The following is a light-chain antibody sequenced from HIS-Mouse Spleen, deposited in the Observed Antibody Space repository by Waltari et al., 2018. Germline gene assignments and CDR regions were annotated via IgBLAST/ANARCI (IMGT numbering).Light chain of an antibody. CDR3: CSYAGRSTFGV. V-gene: IGLV2-23*03. J-gene: IGLJ3*02. CDR2: EGS. Sequence: QSALTQPASVSGSPGQSITISCTGTSSDVGSYNLVSWYQQHPGKAPKLMIYEGSKRASGVCNRVSGSKAGNTASLTISGLQAEDEADYDGCSYAGRSTFGVVGGGTKLTVL. CDR1: SSDVGSYNL.